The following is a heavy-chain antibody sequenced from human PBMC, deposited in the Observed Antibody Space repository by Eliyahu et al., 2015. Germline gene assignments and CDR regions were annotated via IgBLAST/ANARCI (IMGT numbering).Heavy chain of an antibody. Sequence: QLQLQESGPGLVKPSETLSLTCTVSGGSTSSSSYYWGWIRQPPGKGLEWIGSIYYSGSTYYNPSLKSRVTISVDTSKNQFSLKLSSVTAADTAVYYCARVWVVVTAIDYWGQGTLVTVSS. V-gene: IGHV4-39*07. J-gene: IGHJ4*02. CDR1: GGSTSSSSYY. D-gene: IGHD2-21*02. CDR3: ARVWVVVTAIDY. CDR2: IYYSGST.